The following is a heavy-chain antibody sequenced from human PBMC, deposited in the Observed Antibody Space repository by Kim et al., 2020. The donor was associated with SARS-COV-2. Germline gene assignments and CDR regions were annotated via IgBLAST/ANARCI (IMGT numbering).Heavy chain of an antibody. D-gene: IGHD3-10*01. J-gene: IGHJ6*03. Sequence: KGRFTISRDNAKNTLYLQMNSLRAEDTAVYYCASLMVQGVIPSYYYYMDVWGKGTTVTVSS. V-gene: IGHV3-74*01. CDR3: ASLMVQGVIPSYYYYMDV.